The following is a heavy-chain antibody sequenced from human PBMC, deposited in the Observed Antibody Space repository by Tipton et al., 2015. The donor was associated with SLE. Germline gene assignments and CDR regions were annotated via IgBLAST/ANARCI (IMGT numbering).Heavy chain of an antibody. J-gene: IGHJ4*02. CDR2: ISSSSSYI. Sequence: SLRLSCAASGFTFSSYSMNWVRQAPGKGLEWVSSISSSSSYIYYADSVKGRFTISRDNAKNSLYLQMNSLRAEDTAVYYCARGGGTIFGVLIIQRGPIDYWGQGTLVTVSS. V-gene: IGHV3-21*01. CDR3: ARGGGTIFGVLIIQRGPIDY. CDR1: GFTFSSYS. D-gene: IGHD3-3*01.